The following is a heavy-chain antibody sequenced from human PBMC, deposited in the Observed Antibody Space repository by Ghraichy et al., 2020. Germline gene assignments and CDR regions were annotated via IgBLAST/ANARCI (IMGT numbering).Heavy chain of an antibody. J-gene: IGHJ4*02. D-gene: IGHD2-2*01. V-gene: IGHV3-49*03. CDR2: IRSKAYGGTT. CDR1: GFTFGDYA. CDR3: TRGTTDIVVVPAAS. Sequence: GSLRLSCTASGFTFGDYAMSWFRQAPGKGLEWVGFIRSKAYGGTTEYAASVKGRFTISRDDSKSIAYLQMNSLKTEDTAVYYCTRGTTDIVVVPAASWGQGTLVTVSS.